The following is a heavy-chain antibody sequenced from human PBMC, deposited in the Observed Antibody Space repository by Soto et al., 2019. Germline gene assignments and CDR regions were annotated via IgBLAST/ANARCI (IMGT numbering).Heavy chain of an antibody. D-gene: IGHD2-21*02. CDR1: GGTFSSYA. Sequence: SVKVSCKASGGTFSSYAISWVRQAPGQGLEWMGGIIPIFGAANYAQKFQGRVTITADKSTSTAYMELSSLRSEDTAVYYCARDIVVVTGHDAFDIWGQGTMVTVSS. J-gene: IGHJ3*02. CDR3: ARDIVVVTGHDAFDI. V-gene: IGHV1-69*06. CDR2: IIPIFGAA.